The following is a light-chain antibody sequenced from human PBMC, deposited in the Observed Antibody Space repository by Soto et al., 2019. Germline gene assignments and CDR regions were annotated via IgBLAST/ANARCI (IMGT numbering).Light chain of an antibody. CDR1: SSDVGGYNY. CDR2: EVT. V-gene: IGLV2-8*01. J-gene: IGLJ3*02. Sequence: QSALTQPPSASGSPGQSVTISCTGTSSDVGGYNYVSWYQQYPGKAPKLIIYEVTQRPSGVPDRFSGSKSDNTASLTVSGLQPEDEADYYCCSYAAVNNWVFGGGTKLTVL. CDR3: CSYAAVNNWV.